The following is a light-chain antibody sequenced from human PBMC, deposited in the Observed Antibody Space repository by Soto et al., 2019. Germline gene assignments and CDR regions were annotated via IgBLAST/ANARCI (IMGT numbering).Light chain of an antibody. CDR2: DAS. J-gene: IGKJ1*01. Sequence: EIVITQSPATLSVSPGERATLSCRASQSVSSNLAWYQQKPGQAPRLLIYDASNRANGIPGRFSGSGSWTDLTLTISRLEPEDFAVYYCQQYGSSLTWTFGQGTKVDIK. CDR1: QSVSSN. CDR3: QQYGSSLTWT. V-gene: IGKV3-20*01.